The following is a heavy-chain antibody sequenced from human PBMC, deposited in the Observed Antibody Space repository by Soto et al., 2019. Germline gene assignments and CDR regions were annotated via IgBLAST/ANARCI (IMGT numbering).Heavy chain of an antibody. D-gene: IGHD2-8*01. CDR3: ARLGRYCTNGVCYYDAFDI. V-gene: IGHV1-18*01. CDR2: ISAYNGNT. Sequence: QVPLVQSGAEVKKPGASVKVSCKASGYTFTSYGISWVRQAPGQGLEWMGWISAYNGNTNYAQKLQGRVTMTTDTSTSTAYMELRSLRSDDTAVYYCARLGRYCTNGVCYYDAFDIWGQGTMVTVSS. J-gene: IGHJ3*02. CDR1: GYTFTSYG.